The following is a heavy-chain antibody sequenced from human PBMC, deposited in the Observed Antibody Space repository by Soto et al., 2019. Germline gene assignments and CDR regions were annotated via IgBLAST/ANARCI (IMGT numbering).Heavy chain of an antibody. V-gene: IGHV3-7*01. CDR2: IKQDGSEK. J-gene: IGHJ6*02. Sequence: EVQLVESGGGLVQPGGSLRLSCAASGFTFSSYWMSWVRQAPGKGLEWVANIKQDGSEKYYVDSVKGRFTISRDNAKNSLYLQMNSLRAEDTAVYYCASPAYCGGDCYLGSYGMDVWGQGTTVTVSS. CDR1: GFTFSSYW. D-gene: IGHD2-21*02. CDR3: ASPAYCGGDCYLGSYGMDV.